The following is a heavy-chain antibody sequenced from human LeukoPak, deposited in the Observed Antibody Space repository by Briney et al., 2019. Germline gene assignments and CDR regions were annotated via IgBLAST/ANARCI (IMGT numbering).Heavy chain of an antibody. V-gene: IGHV1-69*04. J-gene: IGHJ6*02. CDR3: ARDASLEGESHYGMDV. Sequence: ASVKVSCKASRGTFSSYAISWVRQAPGQGLEWMGRIIPIFGIANYAQKSQGRVTITADKSTSTAYMELSSLRSEDTAVYYCARDASLEGESHYGMDVWGQGTTVTVSS. CDR2: IIPIFGIA. CDR1: RGTFSSYA. D-gene: IGHD3-16*01.